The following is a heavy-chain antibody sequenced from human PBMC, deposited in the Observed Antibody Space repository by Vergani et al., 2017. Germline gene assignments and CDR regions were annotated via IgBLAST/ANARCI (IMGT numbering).Heavy chain of an antibody. CDR1: GFTFSSYG. J-gene: IGHJ3*02. Sequence: QVQLVESGGGVVQPGRSLRLSCAASGFTFSSYGMHWVRQAPGKGLEWVAVISYDGSNKYYADSVKGRFIISRDNSKNTLYLQMNSLRAEDTAVYYCAKDQGARAFDIWGQGTMVTVSS. CDR2: ISYDGSNK. V-gene: IGHV3-30*18. CDR3: AKDQGARAFDI.